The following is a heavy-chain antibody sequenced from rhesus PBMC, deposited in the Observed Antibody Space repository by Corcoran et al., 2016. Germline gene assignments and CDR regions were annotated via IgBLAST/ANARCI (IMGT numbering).Heavy chain of an antibody. CDR2: IGGMGRST. CDR1: GGSISGYY. V-gene: IGHV4-165*02. D-gene: IGHD3-16*01. J-gene: IGHJ4*01. Sequence: QVQLQESGPGLVKPSATLSLTCAVSGGSISGYYWNWLRPPPGKGLAWIGYIGGMGRSTYYNPSLKSRVTMSTDTAKNQFSLRLSSVTAADTAVYFCARYYSGSFYFDYWGQGVLVTVSS. CDR3: ARYYSGSFYFDY.